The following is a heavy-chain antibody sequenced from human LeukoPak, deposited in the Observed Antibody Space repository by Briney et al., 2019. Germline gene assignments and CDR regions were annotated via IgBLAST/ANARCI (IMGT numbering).Heavy chain of an antibody. D-gene: IGHD6-6*01. Sequence: ASVKVSCKASGYTFTSYGISWVRQAPGQGLEWVGWISAYNGNTNYAQKLQGRVTMTTDTSTSTAYMELRSLRSDDTAVYYCARVVSSSSRAEYYYYYMDVWGKGTTVTVSS. J-gene: IGHJ6*03. CDR3: ARVVSSSSRAEYYYYYMDV. CDR1: GYTFTSYG. CDR2: ISAYNGNT. V-gene: IGHV1-18*01.